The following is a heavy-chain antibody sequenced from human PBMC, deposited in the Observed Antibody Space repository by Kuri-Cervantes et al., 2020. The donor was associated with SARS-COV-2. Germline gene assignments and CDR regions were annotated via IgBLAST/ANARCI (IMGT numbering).Heavy chain of an antibody. D-gene: IGHD5-18*01. CDR3: AKWHSYGPNNDY. Sequence: GESLKISCAASGFTFSSYGMHWVRQAPGKGLEWVAFIRYDGSNKYYADSVKGRFTISRDNSKNTLYLQMNSLRAEDTAVYYCAKWHSYGPNNDYWGQGTLVTVSS. J-gene: IGHJ4*02. V-gene: IGHV3-30*02. CDR1: GFTFSSYG. CDR2: IRYDGSNK.